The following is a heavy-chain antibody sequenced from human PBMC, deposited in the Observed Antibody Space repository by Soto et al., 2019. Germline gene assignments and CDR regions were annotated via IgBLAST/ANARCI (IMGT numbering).Heavy chain of an antibody. J-gene: IGHJ4*02. D-gene: IGHD3-3*01. V-gene: IGHV4-30-4*01. Sequence: PSETLSLTCTVSGGSIRSGDYYWTWIRHPPGKGLEWIGYVFQTGTAYYYHPSLKRRVNMSIDTSKNQFALKLNSMTAADTAIYYCVSDSVRFGPDFDSWGQGTQVTVSS. CDR3: VSDSVRFGPDFDS. CDR2: VFQTGTAY. CDR1: GGSIRSGDYY.